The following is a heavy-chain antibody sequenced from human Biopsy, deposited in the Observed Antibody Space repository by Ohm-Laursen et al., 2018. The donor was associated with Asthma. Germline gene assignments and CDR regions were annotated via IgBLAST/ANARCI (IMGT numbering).Heavy chain of an antibody. CDR3: ARKAGSCISRTCYSLDF. J-gene: IGHJ4*02. Sequence: SSVKVSCKVLGGTFNTYVIGWVRQAPGQGLEWMGGINSVFGTTTYPQKFQDRVTITADDSTSTVYMELSSLRSEDTAVYYCARKAGSCISRTCYSLDFWGQGTLVTVSS. CDR1: GGTFNTYV. V-gene: IGHV1-69*01. D-gene: IGHD2-2*01. CDR2: INSVFGTT.